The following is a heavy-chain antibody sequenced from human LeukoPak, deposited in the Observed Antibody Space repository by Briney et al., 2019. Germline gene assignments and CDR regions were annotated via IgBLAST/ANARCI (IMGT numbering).Heavy chain of an antibody. CDR1: GFTFSSYG. V-gene: IGHV3-NL1*01. D-gene: IGHD4/OR15-4a*01. J-gene: IGHJ4*02. Sequence: GGSLRLSCAASGFTFSSYGMHWVRQAPGKGLEWVSFIYSDNTHYSDSVKGRFTIFRDNSKNTLYLQMNSLRAEDTAVYYCARRAGAYSHPYDYWGQGTLVTVSS. CDR3: ARRAGAYSHPYDY. CDR2: IYSDNT.